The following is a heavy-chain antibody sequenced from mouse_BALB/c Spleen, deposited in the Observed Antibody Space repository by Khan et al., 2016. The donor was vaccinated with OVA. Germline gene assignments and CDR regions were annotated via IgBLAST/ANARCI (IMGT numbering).Heavy chain of an antibody. V-gene: IGHV1-4*01. Sequence: QVQLQQSGAELARPGASVKMSCKASGYTFTNYTIHWIKLRPGKGLEWIGYINPSNGYTNYTQKFRDKATLTADKSSTTAYMQLSSLTYDDSAVYNCERDGAYHRNDGWFAYWGQGTLVTVSA. D-gene: IGHD2-14*01. CDR2: INPSNGYT. CDR3: ERDGAYHRNDGWFAY. J-gene: IGHJ3*01. CDR1: GYTFTNYT.